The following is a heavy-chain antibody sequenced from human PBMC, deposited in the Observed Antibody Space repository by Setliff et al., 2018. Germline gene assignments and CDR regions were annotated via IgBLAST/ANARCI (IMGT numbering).Heavy chain of an antibody. V-gene: IGHV1-24*01. CDR3: ATGGLLWFGELSGCAFDI. J-gene: IGHJ3*02. CDR2: FDPEDGET. D-gene: IGHD3-10*01. CDR1: GYTLTELS. Sequence: GASVKVSCKVSGYTLTELSMHWVREAPGKGLEWMGGFDPEDGETIYAQKFQGRVTMTEDTSTDTAYMELSSLRSEDTAVYYCATGGLLWFGELSGCAFDIWGQGTMVTVSS.